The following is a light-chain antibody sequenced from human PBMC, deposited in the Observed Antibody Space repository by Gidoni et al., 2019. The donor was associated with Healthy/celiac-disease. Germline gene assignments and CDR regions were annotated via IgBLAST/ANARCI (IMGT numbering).Light chain of an antibody. CDR3: AAWDDSLNGVV. CDR1: SSNIGSNT. Sequence: QSVLTQPPSASGTPRQRVTISCSGSSSNIGSNTVNWYQRLPGTAPKLLIYSNNQRPAGVPDRFSGSKSGTSASLAISGLQSEDEADYYCAAWDDSLNGVVFGGGTKLTVL. V-gene: IGLV1-44*01. CDR2: SNN. J-gene: IGLJ2*01.